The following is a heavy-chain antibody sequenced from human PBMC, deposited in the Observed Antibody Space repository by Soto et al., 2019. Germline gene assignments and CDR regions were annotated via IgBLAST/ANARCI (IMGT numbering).Heavy chain of an antibody. CDR2: ISNDGSNK. V-gene: IGHV3-30*18. Sequence: GGSLRLSCGASGFTFSTYAMHWVRQAPGKGLEWVAVISNDGSNKYYADSVKGRFTISGDNSKNTLYLQMHSLRAEDTAVYYCAKDQFRTSGNYGVVDYWGQGTLVTVS. D-gene: IGHD3-22*01. CDR3: AKDQFRTSGNYGVVDY. J-gene: IGHJ4*02. CDR1: GFTFSTYA.